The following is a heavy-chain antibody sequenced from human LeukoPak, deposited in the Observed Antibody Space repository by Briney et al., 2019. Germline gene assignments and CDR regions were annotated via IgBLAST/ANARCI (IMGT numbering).Heavy chain of an antibody. J-gene: IGHJ6*02. CDR1: GFTIGPYA. V-gene: IGHV3-43*02. CDR3: ATWAFYHNLDV. D-gene: IGHD2/OR15-2a*01. Sequence: GGSLRLSCAASGFTIGPYAMYWVRQGPGRGLEWVSVIKADGSGTFYADSVRGRFTTSRDNSKNSLYLQMNSQTSEDTALYYCATWAFYHNLDVWGQGTTVIVSS. CDR2: IKADGSGT.